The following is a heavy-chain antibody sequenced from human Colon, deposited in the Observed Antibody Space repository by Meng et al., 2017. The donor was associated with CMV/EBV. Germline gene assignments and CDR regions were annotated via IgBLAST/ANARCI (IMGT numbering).Heavy chain of an antibody. V-gene: IGHV4-59*01. CDR1: GGSISNYY. CDR3: ARVRQLEGSSSNYSYYYGMDV. CDR2: VYYSGST. J-gene: IGHJ6*02. D-gene: IGHD1-1*01. Sequence: SETLSLTCSVSGGSISNYYWSWIRQPPGKGLEWIGSVYYSGSTNYNPSLKSRVTISVDTSKNQFSLKLSSVTAADTAVYYCARVRQLEGSSSNYSYYYGMDVWGQGTTVTVSS.